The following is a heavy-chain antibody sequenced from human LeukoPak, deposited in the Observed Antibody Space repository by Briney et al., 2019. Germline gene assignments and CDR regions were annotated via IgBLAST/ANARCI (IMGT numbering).Heavy chain of an antibody. CDR3: TFSSSGDHIGVDAFDM. Sequence: GGSLRLSCAASGFTFSSYWMHWVRQAPGKGPVWVSRINAHGSSTNYADSVKGRFTISRDNAKNTVYLQMNSLSAEDTSMYYCTFSSSGDHIGVDAFDMWGQGTMVTVSS. V-gene: IGHV3-74*01. CDR2: INAHGSST. CDR1: GFTFSSYW. D-gene: IGHD4-17*01. J-gene: IGHJ3*02.